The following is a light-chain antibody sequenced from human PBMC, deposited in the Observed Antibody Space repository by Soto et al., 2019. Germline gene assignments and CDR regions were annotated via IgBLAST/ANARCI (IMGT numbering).Light chain of an antibody. CDR3: QQYGSSPIT. CDR1: QSVSSSY. V-gene: IGKV3-20*01. J-gene: IGKJ5*01. CDR2: GAS. Sequence: EIVLTQSPGTLSLSPGERATLSCRASQSVSSSYLAWYQQKSGQAPRLLIYGASSRATGIPDRFSGSGSGTDFTLTISRLEPEDFAAYSCQQYGSSPITLGQGTRLEIK.